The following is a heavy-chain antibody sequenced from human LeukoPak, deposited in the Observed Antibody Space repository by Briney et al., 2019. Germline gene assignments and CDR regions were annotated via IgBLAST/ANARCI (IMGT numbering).Heavy chain of an antibody. CDR2: IKEDGTVI. CDR1: GFTFSSYA. V-gene: IGHV3-7*01. Sequence: PGGSLRLSCAASGFTFSSYAMSWVRQAPGKGLEWVANIKEDGTVIYYVDSAKGRFTISRDNAKNSVYLQMNSLRADDTATYHCARIGYSSSSFDYWGQGTQVTVSS. J-gene: IGHJ4*02. D-gene: IGHD6-6*01. CDR3: ARIGYSSSSFDY.